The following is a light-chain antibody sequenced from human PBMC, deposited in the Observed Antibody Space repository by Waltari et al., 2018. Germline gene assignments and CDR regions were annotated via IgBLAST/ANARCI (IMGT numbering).Light chain of an antibody. J-gene: IGLJ2*01. CDR3: SSYISSDTLEL. CDR1: RRDVEEYNY. Sequence: HSALTQPPSGPGSAAQSITISCTGTRRDVEEYNYVFWYQQHPGKAPKLIIFDVSNRPSGVSSRFSGSKSGNTASLTISGLQAQDEADYYCSSYISSDTLELFGGGTSLTVL. CDR2: DVS. V-gene: IGLV2-14*03.